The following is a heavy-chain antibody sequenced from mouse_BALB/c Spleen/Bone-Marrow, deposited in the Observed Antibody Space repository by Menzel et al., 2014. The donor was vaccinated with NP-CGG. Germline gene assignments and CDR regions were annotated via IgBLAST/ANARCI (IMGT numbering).Heavy chain of an antibody. D-gene: IGHD2-10*02. Sequence: VQLQQPGAELVRSGASVKLSCTASGFNIKDYYMHWVKQRPEQGLEWIGRIDPENGDTEYAPKFQGKATMTADTSSNTAYLQLSSLTSEDTAVYYCNEGYGNYGYWGQGTTLTVSS. J-gene: IGHJ2*01. V-gene: IGHV14-4*02. CDR3: NEGYGNYGY. CDR2: IDPENGDT. CDR1: GFNIKDYY.